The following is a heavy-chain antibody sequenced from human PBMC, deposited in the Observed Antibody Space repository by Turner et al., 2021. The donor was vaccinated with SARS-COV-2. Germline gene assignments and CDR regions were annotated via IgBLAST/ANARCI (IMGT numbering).Heavy chain of an antibody. CDR1: GGSISSSSYY. J-gene: IGHJ3*02. CDR2: IYYSGST. CDR3: ASPGGNSGWFFAYDI. V-gene: IGHV4-39*01. D-gene: IGHD6-19*01. Sequence: QLQLQESGPGLVKPSETLSLTCTVSGGSISSSSYYWGWIRQPPGKGLEGIGSIYYSGSTYYNPSLKSRVTISVDTSKNQFSLKLNSVTAADTAVYYCASPGGNSGWFFAYDIWGQGTMVTVSS.